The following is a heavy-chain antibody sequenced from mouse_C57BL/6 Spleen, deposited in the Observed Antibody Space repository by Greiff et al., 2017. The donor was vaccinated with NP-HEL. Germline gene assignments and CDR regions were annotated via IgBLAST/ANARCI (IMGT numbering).Heavy chain of an antibody. D-gene: IGHD3-2*02. J-gene: IGHJ3*01. CDR3: ARDSSGPPWFAY. CDR1: GYTFTDYN. V-gene: IGHV1-18*01. CDR2: INPNNGGT. Sequence: EVQLQQSGPELVKPGASVKIPCKASGYTFTDYNMDWVKQSHGKSLEWIGDINPNNGGTIYNQKFKGKATLTVDKSSSTAYMELSSLTSEDTAVYDCARDSSGPPWFAYWGQGTLVTVSA.